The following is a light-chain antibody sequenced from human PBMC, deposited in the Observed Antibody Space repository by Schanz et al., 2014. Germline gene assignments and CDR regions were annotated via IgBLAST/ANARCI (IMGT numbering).Light chain of an antibody. Sequence: EIVMTQSPATLSVSPGDRATLSCRASQSVSSKLAWYQQKAGQAPRLLIYGASTRATGIPARFSGSGSGTEFTLTISSLQSEDVAVYYCQQYNNWPRGTFGGGTKVEIK. CDR1: QSVSSK. CDR3: QQYNNWPRGT. J-gene: IGKJ4*01. V-gene: IGKV3-15*01. CDR2: GAS.